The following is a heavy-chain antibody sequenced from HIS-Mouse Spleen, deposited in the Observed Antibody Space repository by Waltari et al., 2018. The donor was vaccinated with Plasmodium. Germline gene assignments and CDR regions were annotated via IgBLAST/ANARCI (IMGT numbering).Heavy chain of an antibody. CDR2: IRSSSSYI. Sequence: GFTFSSYSMNWVRQAPGKGLECVSSIRSSSSYIYYADPVKGRFTISRDNAKNSLYLQMNRLRAEDTAVYYCAREDILTGYYNDYWYFDLWGRGTLVTVSS. CDR3: AREDILTGYYNDYWYFDL. D-gene: IGHD3-9*01. V-gene: IGHV3-21*01. J-gene: IGHJ2*01. CDR1: GFTFSSYS.